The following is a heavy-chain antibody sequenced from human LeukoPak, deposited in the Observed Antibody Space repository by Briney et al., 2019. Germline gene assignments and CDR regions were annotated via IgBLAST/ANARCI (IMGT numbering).Heavy chain of an antibody. CDR2: IYYSGST. Sequence: SETLSLTCTVSGGSISSGDYYWSWIRQPPGKGLEWIGYIYYSGSTYYNPSLKSRVAISVDRSKNQFSLKLSSVTAADTAVYYCARDYGSICDPWGQGTLVTVSS. V-gene: IGHV4-30-2*01. D-gene: IGHD3-10*01. CDR1: GGSISSGDYY. CDR3: ARDYGSICDP. J-gene: IGHJ5*02.